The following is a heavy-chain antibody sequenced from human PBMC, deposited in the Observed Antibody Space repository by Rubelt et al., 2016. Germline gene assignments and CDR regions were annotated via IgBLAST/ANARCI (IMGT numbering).Heavy chain of an antibody. CDR3: ARDPTPMAPFNWCFDL. D-gene: IGHD5-18*01. CDR2: INHSGST. V-gene: IGHV4-34*01. CDR1: GGSFKTYY. Sequence: QVQLQQWGAGLLKPSETLSLTCAIYGGSFKTYYWNWIRQSPGKGLEWIGEINHSGSTSYDPSLKSRITISIDTSKNKCSLKLSSVTAADTAVYHCARDPTPMAPFNWCFDLWGRGTLVTVSS. J-gene: IGHJ2*01.